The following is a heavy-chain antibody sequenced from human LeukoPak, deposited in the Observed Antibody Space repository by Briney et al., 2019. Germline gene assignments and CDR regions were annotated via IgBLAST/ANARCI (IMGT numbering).Heavy chain of an antibody. Sequence: ASVKVSCKASGYTFNNHDINWVRQAPGQGLEWMGWISAYNGNTNYAQKLQGRVTMTTDTSTSTAYMELRSLRSDDTAVYYCAREAAEHDAFDIWGQGTMVTVSS. V-gene: IGHV1-18*01. CDR2: ISAYNGNT. CDR1: GYTFNNHD. J-gene: IGHJ3*02. CDR3: AREAAEHDAFDI. D-gene: IGHD6-25*01.